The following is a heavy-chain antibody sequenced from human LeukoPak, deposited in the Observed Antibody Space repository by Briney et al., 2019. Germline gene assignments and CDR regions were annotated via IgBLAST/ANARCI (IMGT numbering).Heavy chain of an antibody. J-gene: IGHJ3*02. D-gene: IGHD3-22*01. Sequence: PSETLSLTCIVSGYSISSGYYWGWIRQPPGKGLEWIGNIHHSGSAYYNPSLKSRVTISVDTSKNQLSLKVNSVTAADTAVYYCARGSRPQWLLPLPGAFDIWGQGTMVTVSS. CDR2: IHHSGSA. CDR3: ARGSRPQWLLPLPGAFDI. V-gene: IGHV4-38-2*02. CDR1: GYSISSGYY.